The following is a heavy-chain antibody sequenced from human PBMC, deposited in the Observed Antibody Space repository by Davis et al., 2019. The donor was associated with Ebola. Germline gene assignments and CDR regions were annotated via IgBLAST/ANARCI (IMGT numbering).Heavy chain of an antibody. CDR3: ATLPGYY. V-gene: IGHV3-74*01. Sequence: HTGGSLRLSCAASGFSFSAYWMHWVRQAPGKGLVWVSRISGDGSTTSYADSVKGRFTISRDNAKNTLYLQMNNLRVEDTAVYYCATLPGYYWGQGTLVTVSS. D-gene: IGHD1-26*01. J-gene: IGHJ4*02. CDR2: ISGDGSTT. CDR1: GFSFSAYW.